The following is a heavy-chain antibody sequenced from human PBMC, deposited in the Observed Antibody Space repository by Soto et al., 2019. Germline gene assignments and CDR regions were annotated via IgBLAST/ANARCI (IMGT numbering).Heavy chain of an antibody. CDR2: IYYSGST. CDR3: ASRRGLVGLPKIDYLDY. Sequence: SETLSLTCTVSGGSISSGGYYWSWIRQHPGKGLEWIGYIYYSGSTYYNPSLKSRVTISVDTSKNQFSLKLSSVTAADTAVYYCASRRGLVGLPKIDYLDYWGQGTLVTVSS. D-gene: IGHD3-9*01. V-gene: IGHV4-31*03. CDR1: GGSISSGGYY. J-gene: IGHJ4*02.